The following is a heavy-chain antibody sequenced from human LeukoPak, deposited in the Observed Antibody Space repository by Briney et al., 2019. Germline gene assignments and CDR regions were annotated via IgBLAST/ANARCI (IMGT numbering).Heavy chain of an antibody. CDR2: IYYSGST. V-gene: IGHV4-39*01. CDR3: ASQYSSGWSCYYYGMDV. Sequence: PSETLSLTCTVSGGSISSSSYYWGWIRQPPGKGLEWIGSIYYSGSTYYNPSLKSRVTISVDTSKNQFSLKLSSVTAADTAVYYCASQYSSGWSCYYYGMDVWGQGTTVTVSS. CDR1: GGSISSSSYY. D-gene: IGHD6-19*01. J-gene: IGHJ6*02.